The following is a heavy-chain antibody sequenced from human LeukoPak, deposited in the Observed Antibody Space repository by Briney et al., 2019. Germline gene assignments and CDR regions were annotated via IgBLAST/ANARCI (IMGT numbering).Heavy chain of an antibody. D-gene: IGHD3-10*01. CDR3: ARGHGSGYTNYFDP. Sequence: AASVKVSCKTSGYTFTDFSAHWVRQAPGQGLEWMGIINPTGGSAGFAQKFQGRVTMTRDMSTSTFYMELSSLRSEDTAVYYCARGHGSGYTNYFDPWGQGTLVTVSS. V-gene: IGHV1-46*01. CDR2: INPTGGSA. CDR1: GYTFTDFS. J-gene: IGHJ5*02.